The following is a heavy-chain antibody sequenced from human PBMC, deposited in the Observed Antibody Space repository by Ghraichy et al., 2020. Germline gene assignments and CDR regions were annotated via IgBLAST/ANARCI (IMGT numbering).Heavy chain of an antibody. V-gene: IGHV4-4*09. Sequence: SETLSLTCTVSGDSISSYYWNWIRQTPGKGLEWIANIRPSGNTNYNPSLKSRVTLSVDTSLNHFSLKLNSVTAADTAVYYCARRWHYARAFLDYCGKGLLFTFSS. CDR2: IRPSGNT. J-gene: IGHJ4*02. CDR3: ARRWHYARAFLDY. D-gene: IGHD1-7*01. CDR1: GDSISSYY.